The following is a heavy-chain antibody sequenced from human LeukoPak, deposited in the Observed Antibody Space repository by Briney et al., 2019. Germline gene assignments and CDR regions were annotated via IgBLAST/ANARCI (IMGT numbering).Heavy chain of an antibody. J-gene: IGHJ3*02. CDR1: GFSFSDYY. Sequence: PGGSLRLSCAASGFSFSDYYMSWVRQAPGKGLEWVSFITSSSTTIYYADSVRGRFTMSRDNAKNSLSLQMNRLRGEDTAVYYCARFGTGYGALDIWGQGTMVTVSS. D-gene: IGHD3/OR15-3a*01. V-gene: IGHV3-11*04. CDR3: ARFGTGYGALDI. CDR2: ITSSSTTI.